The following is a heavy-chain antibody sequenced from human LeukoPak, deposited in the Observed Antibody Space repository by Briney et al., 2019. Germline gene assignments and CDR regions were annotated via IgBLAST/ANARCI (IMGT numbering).Heavy chain of an antibody. CDR2: IYYSGST. CDR1: GGSISSYY. CDR3: ARLRDWFDP. Sequence: SETLSLTCTVSGGSISSYYWSWIRQPPGKGLEWIGYIYYSGSTNYNPSLKSRVTISVDTSKNQFSLKLSSVTAADTAVYYCARLRDWFDPWGQGTLVTVSS. V-gene: IGHV4-59*01. J-gene: IGHJ5*02.